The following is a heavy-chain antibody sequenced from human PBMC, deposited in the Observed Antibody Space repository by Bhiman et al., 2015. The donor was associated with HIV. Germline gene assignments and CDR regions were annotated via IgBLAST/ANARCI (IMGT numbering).Heavy chain of an antibody. Sequence: EVQLVESGGGLVKPGGSLTLSCVVSGFTLSSFEMNWVRQAPGKGLEWVSYISSSGSEIYYAESVKGRFTISRDNAKNSLYLQVNSLRAEDTAVYYCAREFTGYSSSNFDYWGQGTLVTVSS. CDR3: AREFTGYSSSNFDY. V-gene: IGHV3-48*03. CDR2: ISSSGSEI. CDR1: GFTLSSFE. D-gene: IGHD6-13*01. J-gene: IGHJ4*02.